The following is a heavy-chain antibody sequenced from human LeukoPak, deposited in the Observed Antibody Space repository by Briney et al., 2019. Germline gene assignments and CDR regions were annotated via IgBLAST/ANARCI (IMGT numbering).Heavy chain of an antibody. CDR1: GFTFSSYW. J-gene: IGHJ6*02. V-gene: IGHV3-7*03. Sequence: PGGSLRLSCAASGFTFSSYWMSWVRQAPGKGLEWVANIKQDGSEKYYVDSVKGRFTISRDNAKNSLYLQMNSLRAEDTAVYYCAKDPPAHCSGGSCSTQRGFYYYYGMDVWGQGTTVTVSS. D-gene: IGHD2-15*01. CDR3: AKDPPAHCSGGSCSTQRGFYYYYGMDV. CDR2: IKQDGSEK.